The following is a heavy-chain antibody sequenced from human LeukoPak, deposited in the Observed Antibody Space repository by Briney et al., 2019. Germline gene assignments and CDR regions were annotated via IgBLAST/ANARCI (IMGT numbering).Heavy chain of an antibody. CDR3: ARGTKRFDY. V-gene: IGHV4-34*01. J-gene: IGHJ4*02. CDR2: INHSGGT. D-gene: IGHD2-8*01. CDR1: GGSFSGYY. Sequence: SETLSLTCAVYGGSFSGYYWSWIRQPPGKGLEWIGEINHSGGTYYNPSLKSRVTISVDTSKNQFSLKLSSVTAADTAVYYCARGTKRFDYWGQGTLVTVSS.